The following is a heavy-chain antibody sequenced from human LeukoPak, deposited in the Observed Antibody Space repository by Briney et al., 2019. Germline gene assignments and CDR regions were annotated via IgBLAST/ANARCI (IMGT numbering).Heavy chain of an antibody. V-gene: IGHV3-21*01. CDR1: GFTFSSYS. J-gene: IGHJ4*02. CDR2: ISSSSSYI. Sequence: GGSLRLSCAASGFTFSSYSMNWVRQAPGEGLEWVSSISSSSSYIYYADSVKGRFTISRDNAKNSLYLQMNSLRAEDTAVYYCARGGIAVAGTVVDYWGQGTLVTVSS. CDR3: ARGGIAVAGTVVDY. D-gene: IGHD6-19*01.